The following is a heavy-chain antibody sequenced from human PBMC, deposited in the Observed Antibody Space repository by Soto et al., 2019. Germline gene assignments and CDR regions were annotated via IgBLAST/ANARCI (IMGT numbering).Heavy chain of an antibody. CDR2: IYYSGST. D-gene: IGHD3-3*01. Sequence: SETLSLTCTVSGGSISSSSYYWGWIRQPPGKGLEWIGSIYYSGSTYYNPSLKSRVTISVDTSKNQFSLKLSSVTAADTAVYYCARSGRGFGVAPSPHDYWGQGTLVTVSS. CDR1: GGSISSSSYY. J-gene: IGHJ4*02. V-gene: IGHV4-39*01. CDR3: ARSGRGFGVAPSPHDY.